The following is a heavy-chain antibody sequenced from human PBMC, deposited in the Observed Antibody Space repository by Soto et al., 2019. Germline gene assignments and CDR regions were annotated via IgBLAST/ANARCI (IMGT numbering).Heavy chain of an antibody. V-gene: IGHV1-18*01. Sequence: QVQLVQSGAEVKKPGASVKVSCKASGYTFTSYGISWVRQAPGQGLEWMGWISAYNGNTNDAQKLQGRVTMTTDTSTSTAYMELRSLRSDDTAVYYCARASCSGGSCYSYYFDYWGQGPLVTVSS. CDR3: ARASCSGGSCYSYYFDY. J-gene: IGHJ4*02. CDR2: ISAYNGNT. D-gene: IGHD2-15*01. CDR1: GYTFTSYG.